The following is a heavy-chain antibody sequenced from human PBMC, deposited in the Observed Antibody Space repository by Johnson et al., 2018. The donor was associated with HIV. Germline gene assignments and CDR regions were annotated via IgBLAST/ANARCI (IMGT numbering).Heavy chain of an antibody. CDR1: GFTFSSYA. CDR2: IKSRTDGETT. D-gene: IGHD3-10*01. V-gene: IGHV3-15*01. CDR3: ATLWFGEVSVYDAFDV. J-gene: IGHJ3*01. Sequence: VQLVESGGGLVQPGGSLRLSCAASGFTFSSYAMSWVRQAPGKGLEWVGRIKSRTDGETTAYAAPVKDRFTISRDNAKNSLYLQMNSLRPEDSAVYYCATLWFGEVSVYDAFDVWGQGTMVTVSS.